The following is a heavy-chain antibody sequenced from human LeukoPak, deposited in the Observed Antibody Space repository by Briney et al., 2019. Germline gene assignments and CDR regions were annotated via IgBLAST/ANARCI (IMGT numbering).Heavy chain of an antibody. CDR2: ISGSGGST. CDR1: GFTFSSYA. J-gene: IGHJ3*02. CDR3: AKDRSSSYLIDAFDI. V-gene: IGHV3-23*01. Sequence: GGSLRLSCAASGFTFSSYAMSWVRQPPGKGLEGVSAISGSGGSTYYADSVKGRFTISRDNSKNTLYLQMNSLRAEDTAVYYCAKDRSSSYLIDAFDIWGQGTMVTVSS. D-gene: IGHD6-13*01.